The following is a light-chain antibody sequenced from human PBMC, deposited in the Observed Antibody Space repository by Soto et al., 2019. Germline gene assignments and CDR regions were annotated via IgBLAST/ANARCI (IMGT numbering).Light chain of an antibody. V-gene: IGKV3-20*01. Sequence: EIVLTQSPGTLSLSPGERATLSFMASQTVTRSYLAWYQHKPGQAPRLLISGISRRAPGIPDRFSGDGSGTDFTLTISRLEPEDYAVYYCHQYDGSPITFGQGTRLEIK. CDR3: HQYDGSPIT. J-gene: IGKJ5*01. CDR2: GIS. CDR1: QTVTRSY.